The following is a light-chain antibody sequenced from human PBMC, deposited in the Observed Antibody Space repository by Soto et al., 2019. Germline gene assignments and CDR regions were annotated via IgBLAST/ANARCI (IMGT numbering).Light chain of an antibody. J-gene: IGKJ4*01. V-gene: IGKV1-39*01. CDR3: QQSFSTPPT. CDR1: QSVNNY. CDR2: AAS. Sequence: DIQMTQSPSSLSASLGDRVTITCRASQSVNNYLNWYQQRPGKAPTLLIYAASNLQTGVPSRFSCSGYGTDFTLTVSSLQPEDFATYYCQQSFSTPPTFGGGTRVEVK.